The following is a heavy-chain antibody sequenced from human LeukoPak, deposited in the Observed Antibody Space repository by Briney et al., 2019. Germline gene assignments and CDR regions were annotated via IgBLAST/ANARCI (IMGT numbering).Heavy chain of an antibody. J-gene: IGHJ4*02. CDR1: GGSISSYY. D-gene: IGHD4-17*01. CDR3: ARGITVTKWGFDY. CDR2: IYYSEST. V-gene: IGHV4-59*01. Sequence: SETLSLTCTVSGGSISSYYWSWIRQPPGKGLEWIGYIYYSESTNYNPSLKSRLTISVDTSKNQFSLKLSSVTAADTAVYYCARGITVTKWGFDYWGQGTLVTVSS.